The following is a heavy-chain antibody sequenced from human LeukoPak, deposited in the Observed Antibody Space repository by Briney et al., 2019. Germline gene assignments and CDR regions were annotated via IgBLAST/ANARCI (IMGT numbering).Heavy chain of an antibody. D-gene: IGHD5-12*01. CDR2: IIPIFGTA. CDR3: AASGYDFDLHPFTYYFDY. V-gene: IGHV1-69*01. J-gene: IGHJ4*02. Sequence: VKVSCKASGGTFSSYAISWVRQAPGQGLEWMGGIIPIFGTANYAQRFQGRVTITADESTSTAYMELSSLRSEDTAVYYCAASGYDFDLHPFTYYFDYWGREPWSPSPQ. CDR1: GGTFSSYA.